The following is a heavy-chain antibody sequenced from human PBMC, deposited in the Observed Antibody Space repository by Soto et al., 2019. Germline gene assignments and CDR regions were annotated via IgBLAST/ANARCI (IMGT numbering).Heavy chain of an antibody. Sequence: EVQLLESGGGLVQPGGSLRLSCAASGFTFSSYAMSWVRQAPGKGLEWVSAISGSGGSTYYADSVKGRFTISRDNSKNTLYLQMNSLRAEDTAVYYCAKDEGKELPLLLQSYYFDYWGQGTLVTVSS. V-gene: IGHV3-23*01. CDR2: ISGSGGST. CDR1: GFTFSSYA. CDR3: AKDEGKELPLLLQSYYFDY. D-gene: IGHD1-26*01. J-gene: IGHJ4*02.